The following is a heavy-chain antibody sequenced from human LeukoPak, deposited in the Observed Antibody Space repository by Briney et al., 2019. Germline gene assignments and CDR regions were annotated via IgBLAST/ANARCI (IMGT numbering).Heavy chain of an antibody. V-gene: IGHV4-59*02. D-gene: IGHD4-11*01. J-gene: IGHJ6*02. CDR1: GDSVATYY. CDR2: IYYSGSA. Sequence: SETLSLTCTVSGDSVATYYWSWIRQPPGKGLEWLGYIYYSGSATYNPSLKSRVTISVDTSKNQFSLKLSSVTAADTAVYYCARDGSNWSNDYYHGVDVWGQGTTVTVSS. CDR3: ARDGSNWSNDYYHGVDV.